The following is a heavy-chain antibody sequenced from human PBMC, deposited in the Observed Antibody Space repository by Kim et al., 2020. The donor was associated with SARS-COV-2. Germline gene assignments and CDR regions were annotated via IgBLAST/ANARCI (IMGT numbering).Heavy chain of an antibody. CDR2: IHPSNGVT. J-gene: IGHJ3*02. CDR3: AREEEIPKYDIFDI. V-gene: IGHV1-2*02. D-gene: IGHD3-22*01. CDR1: GYSFTDYY. Sequence: ASVKVSCKASGYSFTDYYIHWVRQAPGQGLEWMGWIHPSNGVTHCTQKFQGRVTMTRDTSISTAYMELPMVTSDDTAVYYCAREEEIPKYDIFDIWGQGT.